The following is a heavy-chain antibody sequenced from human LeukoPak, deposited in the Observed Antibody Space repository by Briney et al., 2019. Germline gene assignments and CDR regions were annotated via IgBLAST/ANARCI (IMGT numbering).Heavy chain of an antibody. CDR1: GGSITHYY. J-gene: IGHJ3*02. V-gene: IGHV4-59*01. CDR2: SYYSGST. D-gene: IGHD1-26*01. Sequence: SETLSLTCTVSGGSITHYYWTWIRQPPGKTLEWIGYSYYSGSTKYNPSLKSRVTISVDTSNNQFTLNLRSVTAADTAVYYCATTTSGGDAFDIWGQGTMVTVSS. CDR3: ATTTSGGDAFDI.